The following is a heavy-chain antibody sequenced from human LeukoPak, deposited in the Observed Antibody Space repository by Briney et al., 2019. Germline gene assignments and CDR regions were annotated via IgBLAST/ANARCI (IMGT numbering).Heavy chain of an antibody. CDR3: ARDPRVGATDGFDY. CDR1: GGTFSSYA. CDR2: IIPIFGTA. V-gene: IGHV1-69*13. Sequence: AASVKVSCKASGGTFSSYAISWVRQAPGQGLEWMGGIIPIFGTANYAQKFQGRVTITADESTSTAYMELSSLRSEDTAVYYCARDPRVGATDGFDYWGQGTLVTVSS. D-gene: IGHD1-26*01. J-gene: IGHJ4*02.